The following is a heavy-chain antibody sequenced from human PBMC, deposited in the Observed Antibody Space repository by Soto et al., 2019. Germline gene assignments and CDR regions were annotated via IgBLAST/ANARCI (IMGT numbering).Heavy chain of an antibody. D-gene: IGHD4-4*01. CDR3: ARSPYSAVRAFDI. V-gene: IGHV3-23*01. CDR2: IIDSGGST. Sequence: GGSLRLSCAASGFTFSSCAMGWVRQAPGKGLEWVSDIIDSGGSTYYADSVKGRFTISRDNAKNSLYLQMNSLRAEDTAVYYCARSPYSAVRAFDIWGQGTMVTVSS. J-gene: IGHJ3*02. CDR1: GFTFSSCA.